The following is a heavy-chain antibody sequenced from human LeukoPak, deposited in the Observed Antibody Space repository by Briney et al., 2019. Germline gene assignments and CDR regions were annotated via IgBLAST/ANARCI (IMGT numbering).Heavy chain of an antibody. CDR1: GGSFSFYY. CDR3: ARDGGGWAFDY. J-gene: IGHJ4*02. Sequence: SETLSLTCGVSGGSFSFYYWSWIRQPPGKGLEWIGEISQSGSTNYNPSLKSRVNISLDTSENQFSLKLSSVTAADTAVYYCARDGGGWAFDYWGQGTLVTVSS. D-gene: IGHD3-16*01. V-gene: IGHV4-34*01. CDR2: ISQSGST.